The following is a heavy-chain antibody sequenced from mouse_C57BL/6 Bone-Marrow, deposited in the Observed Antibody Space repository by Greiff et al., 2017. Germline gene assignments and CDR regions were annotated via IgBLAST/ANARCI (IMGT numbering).Heavy chain of an antibody. CDR1: GYTFTDYY. V-gene: IGHV1-19*01. J-gene: IGHJ2*01. D-gene: IGHD2-10*02. CDR2: INPYNGGT. Sequence: VQLQQSGPVLVKPGASVKMSCEASGYTFTDYYMNWVKQSHGKSLEWIGVINPYNGGTSYNQKFKGKATLTVDKSSSTAYMELNSLTSEDSAVYYCARVWSLGDYWGQGTTLTVSS. CDR3: ARVWSLGDY.